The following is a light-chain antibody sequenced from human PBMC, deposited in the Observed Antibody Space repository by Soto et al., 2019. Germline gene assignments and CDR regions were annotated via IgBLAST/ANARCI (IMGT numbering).Light chain of an antibody. CDR1: QSISSN. Sequence: EIVMTQSPATLSVSPGERATLSCRASQSISSNLAWYQQKPGQAPRLLIYGASTRATGIPATFSGSRSGTEFTLTISILQSEDFAVYYCQQYNNWPFTFGPGTKVDIK. CDR2: GAS. CDR3: QQYNNWPFT. J-gene: IGKJ3*01. V-gene: IGKV3-15*01.